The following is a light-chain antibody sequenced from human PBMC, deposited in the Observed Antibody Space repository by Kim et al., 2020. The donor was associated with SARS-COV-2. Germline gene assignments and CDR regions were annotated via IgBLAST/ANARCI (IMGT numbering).Light chain of an antibody. Sequence: ALGQTVRITCQGDSLRSYYASWYQEKPGQAPVLVIYGKNSRPSGIPDRFSGSSSGNTASLTITGAQAEDEADYYCNSRDSSGNHWVFGGGTKLTVL. J-gene: IGLJ3*02. CDR2: GKN. CDR1: SLRSYY. V-gene: IGLV3-19*01. CDR3: NSRDSSGNHWV.